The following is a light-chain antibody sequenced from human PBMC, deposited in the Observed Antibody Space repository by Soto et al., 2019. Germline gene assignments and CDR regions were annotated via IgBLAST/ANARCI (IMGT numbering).Light chain of an antibody. CDR2: DAS. Sequence: EIVLTQSPGTLSLSPGERATLSCRASQSVSSSYLAWYQQKPGQAPRLLIYDASSRATGIPDRFSGSGSGTDFTLTISRLEPEDFAVYYCQHYGRSPRGLTFGGGTKVEIE. J-gene: IGKJ4*01. CDR1: QSVSSSY. CDR3: QHYGRSPRGLT. V-gene: IGKV3-20*01.